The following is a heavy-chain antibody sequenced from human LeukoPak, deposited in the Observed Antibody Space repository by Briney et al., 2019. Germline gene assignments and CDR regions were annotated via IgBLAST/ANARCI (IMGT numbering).Heavy chain of an antibody. CDR3: AREAGVVTGYYFDY. V-gene: IGHV4-4*02. Sequence: PSETLSLTCAVSGGSISSSNWWSWVRQPPGKGLEWIGEIYRSGSTNYNPSLKSRVTISVDKSKNQFSLKLSSVTAADTAVYYCAREAGVVTGYYFDYWGQGTLVTVSS. J-gene: IGHJ4*02. D-gene: IGHD4-23*01. CDR2: IYRSGST. CDR1: GGSISSSNW.